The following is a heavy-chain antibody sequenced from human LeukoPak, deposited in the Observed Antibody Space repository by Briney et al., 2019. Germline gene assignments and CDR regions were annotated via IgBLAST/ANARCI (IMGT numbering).Heavy chain of an antibody. J-gene: IGHJ6*03. CDR2: IYTTGST. V-gene: IGHV4-61*02. Sequence: SETLSLTCTVSGGSISSGGDYWSWIRQPAGKGLEWIGRIYTTGSTNYNPSLKSRVTISLDTSKNQFSLKLRSVTAADTAVYYCARDRDDFWTYYMDVWGKGTTVTVSS. CDR3: ARDRDDFWTYYMDV. CDR1: GGSISSGGDY. D-gene: IGHD3-3*01.